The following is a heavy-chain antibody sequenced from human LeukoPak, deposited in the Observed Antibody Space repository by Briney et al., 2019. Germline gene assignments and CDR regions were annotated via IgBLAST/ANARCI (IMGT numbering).Heavy chain of an antibody. CDR1: GASISSGSYF. J-gene: IGHJ5*02. V-gene: IGHV4-61*02. CDR3: ASTVFGVTYNWFDP. D-gene: IGHD3-3*01. CDR2: FHTSGGT. Sequence: PSETLSLTCTVSGASISSGSYFWSWVRQPAGKALEWIGRFHTSGGTNYNPSLESRVTISVDTSKNQFSLKLTSVTAADTAVYYCASTVFGVTYNWFDPWGQGTLVTVSS.